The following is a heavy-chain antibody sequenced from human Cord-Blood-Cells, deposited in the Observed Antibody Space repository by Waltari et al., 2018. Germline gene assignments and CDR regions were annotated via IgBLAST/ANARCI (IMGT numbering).Heavy chain of an antibody. CDR1: GFTFSSYA. D-gene: IGHD4-4*01. Sequence: QVQLVESGGGVVQPGRSLRLSCAASGFTFSSYAMHWVRQAPGKGLEWVAVISYDGSNKYYADSVKGRFTISRDNSKNTLYLQMNSLRAEDTAVYYCARDFRRTVTTYYFDYWGQGTLVTVSS. CDR3: ARDFRRTVTTYYFDY. CDR2: ISYDGSNK. V-gene: IGHV3-30-3*01. J-gene: IGHJ4*02.